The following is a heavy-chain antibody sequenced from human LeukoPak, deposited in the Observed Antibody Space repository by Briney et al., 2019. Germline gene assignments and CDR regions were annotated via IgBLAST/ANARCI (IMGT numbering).Heavy chain of an antibody. D-gene: IGHD3-10*01. Sequence: GGSLRLSCAASGFTFSSYWMSWVRQAPGKGLEWVANIKQDGSEKYYVDSVKGRFTFSRDNAKNSLYLQMNSLRAEDTAVYYCARMVRGVTFDYWGQGTLVTVSS. CDR2: IKQDGSEK. V-gene: IGHV3-7*03. J-gene: IGHJ4*02. CDR1: GFTFSSYW. CDR3: ARMVRGVTFDY.